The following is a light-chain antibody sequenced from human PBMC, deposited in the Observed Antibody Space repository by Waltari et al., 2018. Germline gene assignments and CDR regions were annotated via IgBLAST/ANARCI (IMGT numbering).Light chain of an antibody. CDR3: QQYFSPPYT. CDR1: HRIFYSSNNTSY. J-gene: IGKJ2*01. Sequence: IVMTQSPDSLAVSLGERATIHCKSSHRIFYSSNNTSYLGWYQPKPGQPPRLLIYWAAPRESGVPDRFSGSGSATDFTLTISSVQADDVAVYYCQQYFSPPYTFGQGTKLEIK. CDR2: WAA. V-gene: IGKV4-1*01.